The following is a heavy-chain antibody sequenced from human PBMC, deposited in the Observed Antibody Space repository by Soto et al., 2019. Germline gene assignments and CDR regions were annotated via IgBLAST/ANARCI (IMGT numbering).Heavy chain of an antibody. CDR2: IIPMYGPA. CDR3: ARVTSMVRGVIDNWFDP. D-gene: IGHD3-10*01. CDR1: GGTFSSYA. V-gene: IGHV1-69*01. Sequence: QMPLVQCGAEVKKPGSSVTVSCKASGGTFSSYAIHWVRQAPGQGLEWMGGIIPMYGPAKYAQRFQGRVTITADESTTTVYMELPSLTSQDTAVYYCARVTSMVRGVIDNWFDPWGHGTLVTVSS. J-gene: IGHJ5*02.